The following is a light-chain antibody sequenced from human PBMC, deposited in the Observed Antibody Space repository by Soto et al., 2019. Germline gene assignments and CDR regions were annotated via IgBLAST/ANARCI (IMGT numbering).Light chain of an antibody. Sequence: DIQMTQSPSSLSASVGDRVTLSCRASQNINNYLNWYLQKPGRAPKLLIFATSNLQSGVPSRFSGGGSGTDFTPTISSLQPEDFAIYYCQQSYSTPPTFGQGTRLEIK. CDR2: ATS. J-gene: IGKJ5*01. CDR1: QNINNY. CDR3: QQSYSTPPT. V-gene: IGKV1-39*01.